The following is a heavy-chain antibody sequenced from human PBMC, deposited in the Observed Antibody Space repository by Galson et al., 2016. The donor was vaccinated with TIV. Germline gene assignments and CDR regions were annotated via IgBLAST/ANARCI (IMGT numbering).Heavy chain of an antibody. CDR3: ARGVSTGSGWLDP. J-gene: IGHJ5*02. D-gene: IGHD5/OR15-5a*01. V-gene: IGHV5-10-1*01. CDR1: GCSFTNYW. CDR2: IDPSDSYI. Sequence: QSGAEVKKPGESLRISCKGSGCSFTNYWINWVRQMPGKGLEWMGRIDPSDSYINYSPSFEGHVTIPADRSITTAYLHWSSLRASDTAIYYCARGVSTGSGWLDPWGQGTLVTVSS.